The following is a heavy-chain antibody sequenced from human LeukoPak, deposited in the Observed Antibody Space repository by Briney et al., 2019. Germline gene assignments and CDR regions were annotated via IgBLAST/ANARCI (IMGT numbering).Heavy chain of an antibody. Sequence: PGGSPRLSSAASGVTFISYAISCVRPAPREGLEWVSAISGSGGSTYYAHSLKGRFTISRDNSKNTLYLQMNSLRAEDTAVYYCAKDGSPPAKSPHDAFDIWGQGTMVTVSS. CDR2: ISGSGGST. V-gene: IGHV3-23*01. CDR3: AKDGSPPAKSPHDAFDI. CDR1: GVTFISYA. J-gene: IGHJ3*02. D-gene: IGHD1-1*01.